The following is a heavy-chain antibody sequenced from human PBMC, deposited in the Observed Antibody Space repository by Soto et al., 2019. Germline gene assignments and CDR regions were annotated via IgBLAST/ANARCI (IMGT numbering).Heavy chain of an antibody. CDR1: GFTFSSYS. J-gene: IGHJ1*01. V-gene: IGHV3-48*02. Sequence: GGSLRLSCAASGFTFSSYSMNWVRQAPGKGLEWVSYISSSSSTIYYADSVKGRFTISRDNAKNSLYLQMNSLRDEDTAVYYCARDQWELLPGYFQHWGQGTLVTVSS. CDR2: ISSSSSTI. CDR3: ARDQWELLPGYFQH. D-gene: IGHD1-26*01.